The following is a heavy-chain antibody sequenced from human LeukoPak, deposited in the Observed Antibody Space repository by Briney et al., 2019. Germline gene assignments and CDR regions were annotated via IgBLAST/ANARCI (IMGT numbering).Heavy chain of an antibody. Sequence: ASVKGSCKASGGTFSSYAISWVRHAPGQGLEWMGGIIPIFGTANYAQKFQGRVTITADESTSTAYMELSSLRSEDTAVYYCASGDSGYDPYNWFDPWGQGTLVTVSS. CDR1: GGTFSSYA. J-gene: IGHJ5*02. D-gene: IGHD5-12*01. CDR2: IIPIFGTA. CDR3: ASGDSGYDPYNWFDP. V-gene: IGHV1-69*13.